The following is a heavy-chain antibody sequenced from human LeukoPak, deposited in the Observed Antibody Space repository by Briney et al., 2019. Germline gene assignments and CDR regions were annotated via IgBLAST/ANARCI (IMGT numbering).Heavy chain of an antibody. V-gene: IGHV3-43D*03. CDR1: GFTFDDYA. J-gene: IGHJ6*02. CDR3: AKDWVESGDYYYGMDV. Sequence: GRSLRLSCAASGFTFDDYAMHWVRQAPGKGLEWVSLISWDGGSTYYADSVKGRFTISRDNSKNSLYLQMNSLRAEDTALYYCAKDWVESGDYYYGMDVWGQGTTVTVSS. CDR2: ISWDGGST. D-gene: IGHD5-24*01.